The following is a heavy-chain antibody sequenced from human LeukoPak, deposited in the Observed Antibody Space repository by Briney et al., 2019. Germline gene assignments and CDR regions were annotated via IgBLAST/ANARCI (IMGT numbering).Heavy chain of an antibody. CDR2: INPNSGGT. CDR3: ARDPLWFGELLNWFDP. Sequence: ASVKVSCKASGYTFTGYYMHWVRQAPGQGLEWMGWINPNSGGTNYAQKFQGRVTMTRDTSISTAYMELSRLRSDDTAVYYCARDPLWFGELLNWFDPWGQGTLVTVSS. D-gene: IGHD3-10*01. V-gene: IGHV1-2*02. CDR1: GYTFTGYY. J-gene: IGHJ5*02.